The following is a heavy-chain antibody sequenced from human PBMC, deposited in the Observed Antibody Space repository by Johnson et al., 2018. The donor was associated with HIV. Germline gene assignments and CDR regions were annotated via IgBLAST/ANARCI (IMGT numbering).Heavy chain of an antibody. CDR3: ARGGGLGVDCYSGFDAFDI. Sequence: QVQLVESGGGVVQPGKSLRLSCVASAFAFSSYAMHWVRQTPGKGLEWVAVISSDGSNKYFADSVKGRFIISRDNSKNTLSLQMNSLTTEDTAAYYCARGGGLGVDCYSGFDAFDIWGQGTMVTVS. CDR1: AFAFSSYA. J-gene: IGHJ3*02. D-gene: IGHD2-21*01. CDR2: ISSDGSNK. V-gene: IGHV3-30*04.